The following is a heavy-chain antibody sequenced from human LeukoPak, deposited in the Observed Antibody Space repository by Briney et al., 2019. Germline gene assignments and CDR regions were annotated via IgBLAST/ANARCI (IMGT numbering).Heavy chain of an antibody. CDR2: IYNSDNT. CDR3: AGGVTTGLDWFDP. J-gene: IGHJ5*02. D-gene: IGHD2-21*02. V-gene: IGHV4-59*11. CDR1: GGSLNSHY. Sequence: SETLSLTCTVSGGSLNSHYWSWIRQPPGKGLEWIGYIYNSDNTNYNPTLKSRVTISVDTSKNQLSLKLTSVTAADTAVYYCAGGVTTGLDWFDPWGQGTLVTVSS.